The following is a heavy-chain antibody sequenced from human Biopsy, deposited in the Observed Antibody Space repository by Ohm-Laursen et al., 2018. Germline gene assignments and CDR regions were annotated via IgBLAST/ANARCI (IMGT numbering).Heavy chain of an antibody. CDR1: DGSISSYY. V-gene: IGHV4-59*01. J-gene: IGHJ2*01. CDR3: ARDRGYYSDRTVPGYFDL. Sequence: SDTLSLTCTVSDGSISSYYWSWIRQPPGQGLEWIGYVYYTGSTDYNPSLQSRVTISVDTSKNHFSLRLRSVTPADTAIYCARDRGYYSDRTVPGYFDLWGRGTLVTVSS. D-gene: IGHD3-22*01. CDR2: VYYTGST.